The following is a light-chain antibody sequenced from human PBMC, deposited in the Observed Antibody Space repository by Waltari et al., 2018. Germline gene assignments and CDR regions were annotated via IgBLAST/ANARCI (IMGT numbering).Light chain of an antibody. CDR3: QHRHNWPPTFT. CDR1: QSVRNY. J-gene: IGKJ2*01. V-gene: IGKV3-11*01. CDR2: DAS. Sequence: EIVLTQSPATLSLSPGDRATLSCRASQSVRNYLAWYLQKPGQAPRLLIYDASERAPGIPARFSGSGSGTDFTLTISSLEPDDFAVYYCQHRHNWPPTFTFGQGTKLEVK.